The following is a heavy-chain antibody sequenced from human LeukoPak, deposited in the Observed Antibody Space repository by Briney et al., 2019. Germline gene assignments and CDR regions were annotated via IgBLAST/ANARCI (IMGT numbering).Heavy chain of an antibody. D-gene: IGHD3-10*01. CDR2: ISGSGGST. J-gene: IGHJ5*02. V-gene: IGHV3-23*01. Sequence: GGSLRLSCEASGFTFSTYGMSWVRQAPGKGLEWVSAISGSGGSTYYADSGKGRFTISRDNSKNTLYLQMNSRRAEDTAVYYCAKGNYYGGNWFDPWGQGTLVTVSS. CDR1: GFTFSTYG. CDR3: AKGNYYGGNWFDP.